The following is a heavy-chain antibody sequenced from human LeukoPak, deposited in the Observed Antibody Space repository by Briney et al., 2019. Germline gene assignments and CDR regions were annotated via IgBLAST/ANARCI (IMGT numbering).Heavy chain of an antibody. CDR3: AKVSPDSYGFWSGYFDY. V-gene: IGHV3-23*01. J-gene: IGHJ4*02. D-gene: IGHD3-3*01. CDR2: ISGSGGST. CDR1: GFTFSSYA. Sequence: GGSLRLSCAASGFTFSSYAMSWVRQAPGKGLEWVSAISGSGGSTYYADSVKGRFTISRDNSKNTLYLQMNSLRAEDTAVYYCAKVSPDSYGFWSGYFDYWGQGTLVTVSS.